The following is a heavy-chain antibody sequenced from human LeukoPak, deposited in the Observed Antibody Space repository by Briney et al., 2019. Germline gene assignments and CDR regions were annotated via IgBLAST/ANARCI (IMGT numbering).Heavy chain of an antibody. CDR2: INPNSGGT. V-gene: IGHV1-2*02. CDR3: ASIAAQGTDPPRENFDY. J-gene: IGHJ4*02. Sequence: ASVKVSCKASGYTFTGYYMHWVRQAPGQGLEWMGWINPNSGGTNYAQKFQGRVTMTRDTSISTAYMELSRLRSDDTAVYYCASIAAQGTDPPRENFDYWGQGTLVTVSS. CDR1: GYTFTGYY. D-gene: IGHD6-6*01.